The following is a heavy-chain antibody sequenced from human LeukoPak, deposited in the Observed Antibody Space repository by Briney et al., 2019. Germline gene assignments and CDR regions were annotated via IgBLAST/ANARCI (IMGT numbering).Heavy chain of an antibody. CDR2: IDSFGSSA. V-gene: IGHV3-74*03. J-gene: IGHJ3*02. CDR1: GFTFSSYW. CDR3: ASSTYSGSHWDAFDI. Sequence: PGGSLRLSCAASGFTFSSYWMHWVRQAPGKGLVWVSRIDSFGSSAAYAESVKGRFTVSRDNAKNTLYLQMNSLRAEDAAVYYCASSTYSGSHWDAFDIWGQGTMVTVCS. D-gene: IGHD1-26*01.